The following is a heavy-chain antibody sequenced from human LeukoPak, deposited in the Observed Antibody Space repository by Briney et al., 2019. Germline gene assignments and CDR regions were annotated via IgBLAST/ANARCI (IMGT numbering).Heavy chain of an antibody. Sequence: GGSLRLSCAASGFTFSTYAMSWVRQAPGKGLEWVSVVSGTGGRTYYADSVKGRFTISRDNSKNTLYLQMNSLRAEDTALYYCVKASSSSPQYNWFDTWGQGTLVTVSS. CDR3: VKASSSSPQYNWFDT. J-gene: IGHJ5*02. CDR1: GFTFSTYA. CDR2: VSGTGGRT. D-gene: IGHD6-6*01. V-gene: IGHV3-23*01.